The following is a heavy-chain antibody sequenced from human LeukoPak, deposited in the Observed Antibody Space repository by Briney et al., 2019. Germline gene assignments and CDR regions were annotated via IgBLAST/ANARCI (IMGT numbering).Heavy chain of an antibody. D-gene: IGHD5/OR15-5a*01. CDR2: IWYDGSKS. J-gene: IGHJ4*02. Sequence: PGTSLSLSCAASGFTFNNYGMHWVRQAPGKGLEWVAVIWYDGSKSYYVDSVKGRFTISRDNSKNTVYLQMNSLRADDTAVYYCTRVSLREGGDFWGQGTLVTVSS. V-gene: IGHV3-33*01. CDR1: GFTFNNYG. CDR3: TRVSLREGGDF.